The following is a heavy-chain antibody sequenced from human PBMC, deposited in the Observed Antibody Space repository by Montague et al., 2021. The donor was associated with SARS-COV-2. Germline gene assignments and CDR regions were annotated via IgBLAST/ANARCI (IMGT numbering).Heavy chain of an antibody. J-gene: IGHJ6*02. CDR3: ARGGRDGVVLPGVISYGMDG. CDR1: GYTFSDYY. CDR2: INQSSGGT. D-gene: IGHD2-2*01. Sequence: SVKVSCKASGYTFSDYYMHWVRQAPGQGLERMGRINQSSGGTNFAQKFQGRVTMSRDTSSRTAYMDLRRLTSDDTAVYYCARGGRDGVVLPGVISYGMDGWGQGTTVTVSS. V-gene: IGHV1-2*02.